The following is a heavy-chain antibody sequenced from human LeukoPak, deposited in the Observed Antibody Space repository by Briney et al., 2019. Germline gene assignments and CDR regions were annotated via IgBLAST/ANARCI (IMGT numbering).Heavy chain of an antibody. V-gene: IGHV4-4*09. D-gene: IGHD3-10*01. CDR3: ARHSAYGSGTLMYFYNHMDV. CDR2: MHISEST. Sequence: SETLSLTCTVSGDSISTNYWGWIRQPPGKGLEWIGYMHISESTNYNPSLTSRVTVSVDTSKNQFSLKMTSVTAADTAVYYCARHSAYGSGTLMYFYNHMDVWGKGTTVTVSS. CDR1: GDSISTNY. J-gene: IGHJ6*03.